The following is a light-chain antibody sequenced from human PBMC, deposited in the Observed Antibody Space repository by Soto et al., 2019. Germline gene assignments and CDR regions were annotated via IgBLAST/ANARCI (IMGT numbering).Light chain of an antibody. CDR3: QQYDSLPIT. CDR2: DAS. CDR1: QDIDKS. Sequence: DIQMTQSPSSLSASVGDRVTITCQANQDIDKSLNWYQHKAGKAPSLLIFDASNLEAGVPSRFSGSGSGTDFSFTISGLQPEDIAAYYCQQYDSLPITFGQGTRLEFK. V-gene: IGKV1-33*01. J-gene: IGKJ5*01.